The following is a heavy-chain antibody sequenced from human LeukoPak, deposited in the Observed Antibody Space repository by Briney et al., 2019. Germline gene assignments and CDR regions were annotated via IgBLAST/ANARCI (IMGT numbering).Heavy chain of an antibody. CDR2: ISSSGGTT. J-gene: IGHJ4*02. CDR1: GFTFSSYA. V-gene: IGHV3-23*01. Sequence: PGGSLRLSCAASGFTFSSYAMSWVRQAPGKGLEWVSTISSSGGTTYYADSVKGRFTISRDNSKNTLFLLMNSLRAEDTAVYYCAKDRKGDYGRYFDYWGQGTLVTVSS. CDR3: AKDRKGDYGRYFDY. D-gene: IGHD4-17*01.